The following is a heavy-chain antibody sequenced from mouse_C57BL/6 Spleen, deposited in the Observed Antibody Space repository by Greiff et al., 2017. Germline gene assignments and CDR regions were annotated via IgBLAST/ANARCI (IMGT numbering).Heavy chain of an antibody. CDR2: IRNKANGYTT. CDR3: ARWDDYDDGYWYFDG. V-gene: IGHV7-3*01. J-gene: IGHJ1*03. Sequence: EVMLVESGGGLVQPGGSLSLSCAASGFTFTDYYMSWVRQPPGKALEWLGFIRNKANGYTTEYSASVKGRFTISRDNSQSILYLQMNALRAEDSATYYCARWDDYDDGYWYFDGWAQGPRSPSPQ. CDR1: GFTFTDYY. D-gene: IGHD2-4*01.